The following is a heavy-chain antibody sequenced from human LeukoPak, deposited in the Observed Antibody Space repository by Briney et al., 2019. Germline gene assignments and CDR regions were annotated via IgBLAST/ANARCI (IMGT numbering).Heavy chain of an antibody. D-gene: IGHD5-18*01. V-gene: IGHV4-59*08. CDR3: ASSSAMVTHSFDY. CDR1: GGSISSYY. CDR2: IYYSGST. J-gene: IGHJ4*02. Sequence: SETLSLTCTVSGGSISSYYWSWIRQTPGKGLEWIGYIYYSGSTNYNPSLKSRVTISVDTSKNQFSLKLSSVTAADTAVYFCASSSAMVTHSFDYWGQGTLVTVSS.